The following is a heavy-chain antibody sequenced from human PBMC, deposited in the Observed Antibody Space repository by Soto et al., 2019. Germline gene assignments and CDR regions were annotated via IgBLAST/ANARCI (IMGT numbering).Heavy chain of an antibody. J-gene: IGHJ4*02. CDR3: ASRTGYSRGLSFDY. CDR2: IYPGDSDT. D-gene: IGHD6-19*01. V-gene: IGHV5-51*01. Sequence: EVQLVQSGAEVKKPGESLKISCKGSGYSFTNYWIGWVRQMPGKGLEWMGIIYPGDSDTRYTPSFQGQVTISADRSINTDALQWSSLKASDTAMYYCASRTGYSRGLSFDYWGQGTLVTVSS. CDR1: GYSFTNYW.